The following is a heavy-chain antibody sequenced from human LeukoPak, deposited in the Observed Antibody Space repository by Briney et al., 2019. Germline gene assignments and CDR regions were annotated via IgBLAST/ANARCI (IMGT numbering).Heavy chain of an antibody. CDR2: IYNSGST. V-gene: IGHV4-59*08. D-gene: IGHD1-1*01. J-gene: IGHJ4*02. CDR1: GDSVRANY. CDR3: ARATPGWNPPDY. Sequence: PSETLSLTCTVYGDSVRANYWSWIRQPPGMGLEWLGYIYNSGSTSYNPSIKSRVTISVDTSKNQFSLKLSSVTAADTAVYYCARATPGWNPPDYWGQGTLVSVSS.